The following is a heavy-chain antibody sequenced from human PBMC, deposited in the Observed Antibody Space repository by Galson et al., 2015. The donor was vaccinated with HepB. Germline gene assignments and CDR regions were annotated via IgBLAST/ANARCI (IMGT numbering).Heavy chain of an antibody. V-gene: IGHV3-30-3*01. CDR2: ISYDGFSK. CDR3: VRPRNRMGFGGDFRI. Sequence: SLRLSCAASGFGFSDYAMHWVRQAPGKGLEWVAVISYDGFSKYYADSLKGRFTISRDNSKNTLYLEMKSLRVDDTAVYYCVRPRNRMGFGGDFRIWGQGTMVTVSS. D-gene: IGHD2-21*01. CDR1: GFGFSDYA. J-gene: IGHJ3*02.